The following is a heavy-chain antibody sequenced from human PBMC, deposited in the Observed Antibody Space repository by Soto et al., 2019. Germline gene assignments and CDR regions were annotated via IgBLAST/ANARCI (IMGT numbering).Heavy chain of an antibody. D-gene: IGHD6-13*01. Sequence: QVTVKESGPVLVKPTETLTLTCTVSGFSLSNAGLGVSWIRHPPGKALEWLAHIFSNDEKSYSTSLKSRLTLSKDTSKRQVVLTMTIMDPVDTATYYCASTYTTSWYWFDPWGQGTLVTVSS. CDR1: GFSLSNAGLG. CDR3: ASTYTTSWYWFDP. J-gene: IGHJ5*02. V-gene: IGHV2-26*04. CDR2: IFSNDEK.